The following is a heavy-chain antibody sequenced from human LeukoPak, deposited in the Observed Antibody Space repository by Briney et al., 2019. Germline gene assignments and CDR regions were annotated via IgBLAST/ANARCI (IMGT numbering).Heavy chain of an antibody. V-gene: IGHV3-11*01. J-gene: IGHJ5*02. Sequence: GGSLRLSCTASGFTFSDYYMSWIRQAPGKGLEWLSYISTSGGSVSYVDSVKGRFTISRDNAKNSVYLQIDSLRTEDTAMYYCARDRQFRLHDPWGQGILVTVSS. CDR2: ISTSGGSV. CDR3: ARDRQFRLHDP. D-gene: IGHD3-16*01. CDR1: GFTFSDYY.